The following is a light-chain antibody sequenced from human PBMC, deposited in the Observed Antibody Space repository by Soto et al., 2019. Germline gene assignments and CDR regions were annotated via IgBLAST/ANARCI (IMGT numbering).Light chain of an antibody. Sequence: VMTQSPATLSVSPGERATLSCRTSQSVSSSYLAWYQQKPGQAPRLLIYGASSRATGIPDRFSGSGSGTDFTLTISRLEPEDFAVYYCQQYGSSPETFGQGTKVDIK. CDR2: GAS. CDR1: QSVSSSY. CDR3: QQYGSSPET. V-gene: IGKV3-20*01. J-gene: IGKJ1*01.